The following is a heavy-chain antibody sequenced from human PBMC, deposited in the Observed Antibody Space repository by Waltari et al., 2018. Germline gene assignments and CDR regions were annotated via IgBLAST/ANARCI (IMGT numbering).Heavy chain of an antibody. CDR2: IYYSGST. CDR3: AGQVGRMTPPGY. V-gene: IGHV4-59*01. Sequence: QVQLQESGPGLVKPSETLSLTCTVSGGTISSYYWTWIRQPPGKGLEWIGYIYYSGSTNYNPSLKSRVTISVDTSKNQFSLKLSSVTAADTAVYYCAGQVGRMTPPGYWGQGTLVTVSS. D-gene: IGHD1-26*01. CDR1: GGTISSYY. J-gene: IGHJ4*02.